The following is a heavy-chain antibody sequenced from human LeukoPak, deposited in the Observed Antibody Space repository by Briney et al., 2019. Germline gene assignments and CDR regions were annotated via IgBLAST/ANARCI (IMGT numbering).Heavy chain of an antibody. J-gene: IGHJ4*02. D-gene: IGHD1-26*01. Sequence: GGSLRLSCAASGFTFSSYRMHWVRQAPGKGLVWVSQINTDGSCTSYADSVKGRFTISRDNAKNTVYLQMNSLRVEDTAVYYCTSHVGKVPNWGQGTLVTVSS. CDR3: TSHVGKVPN. V-gene: IGHV3-74*01. CDR2: INTDGSCT. CDR1: GFTFSSYR.